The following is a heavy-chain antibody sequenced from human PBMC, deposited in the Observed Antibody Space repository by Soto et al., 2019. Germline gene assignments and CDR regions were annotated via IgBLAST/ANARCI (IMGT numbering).Heavy chain of an antibody. Sequence: SETLSLTCTVSGGSVSSGSYYWSWIRQPPGKGLEWIGYIYYSGSTYYNPSLKSRVTISVDTSKNQFSLKLSSVTAADTAVYYCTRLATVTTFGYWGQGTLVTVSS. CDR3: TRLATVTTFGY. V-gene: IGHV4-61*01. J-gene: IGHJ4*02. CDR2: IYYSGST. D-gene: IGHD4-17*01. CDR1: GGSVSSGSYY.